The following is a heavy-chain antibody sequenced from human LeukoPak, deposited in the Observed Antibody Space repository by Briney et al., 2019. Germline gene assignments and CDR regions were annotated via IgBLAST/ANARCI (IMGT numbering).Heavy chain of an antibody. CDR2: ISSSSSTI. J-gene: IGHJ6*04. V-gene: IGHV3-48*01. Sequence: PGGSLRLSCAASGLSFSKYIMNWVRQAPGKGLEWVSYISSSSSTIFYADSVQGRFTISRDNAKNSLHLQMNSLRAEDTAVYYCAGGFPGGVWGKGTTVTVSS. CDR1: GLSFSKYI. CDR3: AGGFPGGV. D-gene: IGHD3-3*01.